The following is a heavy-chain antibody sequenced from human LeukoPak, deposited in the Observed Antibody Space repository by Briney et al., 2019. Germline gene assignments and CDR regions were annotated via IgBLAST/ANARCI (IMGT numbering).Heavy chain of an antibody. V-gene: IGHV3-21*04. J-gene: IGHJ6*03. CDR1: GFTFSSYS. CDR3: ARSTRGSYYYYMDV. D-gene: IGHD3-16*01. Sequence: GGSLRLSCAASGFTFSSYSMNWVRQAPGKGLEWVSSISSSSSYIYYADSVKGRFTISRDNAKNSLYLQMNSLRAEDTAVYYCARSTRGSYYYYMDVWGKGTTVTISS. CDR2: ISSSSSYI.